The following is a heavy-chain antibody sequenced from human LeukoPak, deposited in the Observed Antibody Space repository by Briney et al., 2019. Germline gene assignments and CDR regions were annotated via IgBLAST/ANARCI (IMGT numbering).Heavy chain of an antibody. D-gene: IGHD3-10*01. CDR3: AKDRAETYYYGSGSYAPFDY. J-gene: IGHJ4*02. V-gene: IGHV3-20*04. CDR1: GFTFDDYG. Sequence: GGSLRLSCAASGFTFDDYGMSWVRQVPGRGLEWVSNIEWNGGSTRYADSVKGRFTISRDNSKNTLYLQMNSLRAEDTAVYYCAKDRAETYYYGSGSYAPFDYWGQGTLVTVSS. CDR2: IEWNGGST.